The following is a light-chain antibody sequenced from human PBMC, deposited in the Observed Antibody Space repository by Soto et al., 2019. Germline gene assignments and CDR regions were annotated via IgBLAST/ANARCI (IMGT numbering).Light chain of an antibody. CDR2: AAS. J-gene: IGKJ5*01. CDR1: QGVSSW. Sequence: DIQLTQSQSSVSVSVGDRVTINCRASQGVSSWLAWDQQKPGKAPKHLIYAASNLQSGVPSRFSGSGSGTDGTLTIGSLQPEDVATYYWQQAVRFLLTCGQGTRLDSK. V-gene: IGKV1-12*01. CDR3: QQAVRFLLT.